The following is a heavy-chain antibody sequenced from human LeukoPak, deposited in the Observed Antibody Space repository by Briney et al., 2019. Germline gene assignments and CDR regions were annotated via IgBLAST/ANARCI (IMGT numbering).Heavy chain of an antibody. CDR1: GYTFTGYY. D-gene: IGHD6-6*01. Sequence: GASVKVSCKASGYTFTGYYMHWVRQAPGQGLEWMGWINPNSGGTNYAQKFQGRVTMTRDTSISTAYMELSRLRSDDTAVYYCARQGLEYSSSTGQTDRYYYYYYYMDVWGKGTTVTVSS. CDR3: ARQGLEYSSSTGQTDRYYYYYYYMDV. V-gene: IGHV1-2*02. J-gene: IGHJ6*03. CDR2: INPNSGGT.